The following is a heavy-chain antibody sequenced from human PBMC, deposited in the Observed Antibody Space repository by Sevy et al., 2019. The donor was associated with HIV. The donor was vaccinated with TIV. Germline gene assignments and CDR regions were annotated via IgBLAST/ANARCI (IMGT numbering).Heavy chain of an antibody. D-gene: IGHD1-26*01. V-gene: IGHV3-30*18. J-gene: IGHJ6*02. Sequence: GGSLRLSCIGSGFSFSYYGIHWVRQSPGKGLDWVALISQDGINEYYADSVKGRLTNSGENSKKTVYLEMNSLRNEDTAIYFCANAYSGSYSHSYLYALDVWGQGTTVTVSS. CDR1: GFSFSYYG. CDR2: ISQDGINE. CDR3: ANAYSGSYSHSYLYALDV.